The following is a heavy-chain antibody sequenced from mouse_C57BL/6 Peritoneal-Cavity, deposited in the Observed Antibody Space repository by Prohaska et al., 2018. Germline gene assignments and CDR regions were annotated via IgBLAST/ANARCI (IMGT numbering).Heavy chain of an antibody. D-gene: IGHD1-1*01. CDR3: ARGKFINKVIAFDY. J-gene: IGHJ2*01. CDR1: GYTFTDYY. Sequence: QVPLQQSGPELVKPGASVKISCKASGYTFTDYYINWVKQRPGQGLEWIGWIFPGSGSTYYNEKFKGKATLTVDKSSSTAYMLLSSLTSEDSAVYFCARGKFINKVIAFDYWSRGTTLTVSS. V-gene: IGHV1-75*01. CDR2: IFPGSGST.